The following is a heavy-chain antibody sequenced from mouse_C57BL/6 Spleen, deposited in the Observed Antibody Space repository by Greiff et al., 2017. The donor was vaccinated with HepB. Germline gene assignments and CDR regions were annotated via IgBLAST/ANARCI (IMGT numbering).Heavy chain of an antibody. V-gene: IGHV1-15*01. J-gene: IGHJ4*01. Sequence: VKLMESGAELVRPGASVTLSCKASGYTFTDYEMHWVKQTPVHGLEWIGAIDPETGGTAYNQKFKGKAILTADKSSSTAYMELRSLTSEDSAVYYCTRRVDSSGYYAMDYWGQGTSVTVSS. CDR1: GYTFTDYE. CDR2: IDPETGGT. D-gene: IGHD3-2*02. CDR3: TRRVDSSGYYAMDY.